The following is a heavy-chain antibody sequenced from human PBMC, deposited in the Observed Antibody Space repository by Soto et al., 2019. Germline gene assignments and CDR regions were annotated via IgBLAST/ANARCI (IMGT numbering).Heavy chain of an antibody. CDR2: INHSGST. V-gene: IGHV4-34*01. CDR1: GGSFSGYY. J-gene: IGHJ6*02. Sequence: SENLSHTCAVYGGSFSGYYWSWIRQPPGKGLEWIGEINHSGSTNYSPSLKSRVTISVDTSKNQFSLKMSSVTAADTAVYYCAGRNKLLCFVEFSYYHHYVMDVRGQGTTVTGSS. CDR3: AGRNKLLCFVEFSYYHHYVMDV. D-gene: IGHD3-10*01.